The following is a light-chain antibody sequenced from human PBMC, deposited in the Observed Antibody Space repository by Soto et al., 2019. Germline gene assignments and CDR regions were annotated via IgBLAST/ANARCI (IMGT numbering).Light chain of an antibody. CDR3: QQYNSYSPYT. CDR2: DAS. CDR1: QSISSW. V-gene: IGKV1-5*01. J-gene: IGKJ2*01. Sequence: DIQMTQSPSTLSASVGDRVTITCRASQSISSWLAWYQQKPGKAHKLLIYDASSLESVVPSRFSGSGSGTEFTLTISSLQPDDFATYYCQQYNSYSPYTFGQGTKLEIK.